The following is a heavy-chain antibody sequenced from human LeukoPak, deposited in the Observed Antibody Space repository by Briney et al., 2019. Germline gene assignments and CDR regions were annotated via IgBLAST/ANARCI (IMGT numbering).Heavy chain of an antibody. CDR3: AKDGGYCSGGSCSGPFDY. J-gene: IGHJ4*02. Sequence: PGGSLRLSCAASGFTFSSYGMHWVRQAPGKGLEWVAFIRYDGSNKYYADSVKGRFTISRDNSTNTLYLQMNSLRAEDTAVYYCAKDGGYCSGGSCSGPFDYWGQGTLVTVSS. CDR1: GFTFSSYG. D-gene: IGHD2-15*01. V-gene: IGHV3-30*02. CDR2: IRYDGSNK.